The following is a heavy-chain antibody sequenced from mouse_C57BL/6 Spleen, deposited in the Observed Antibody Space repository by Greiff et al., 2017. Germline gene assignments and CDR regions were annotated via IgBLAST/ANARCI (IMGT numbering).Heavy chain of an antibody. V-gene: IGHV1-26*01. CDR3: ARSQLGDWYFDV. J-gene: IGHJ1*03. D-gene: IGHD3-1*01. CDR2: INPNNGGT. CDR1: GYTFTDYY. Sequence: VQLQQSGPELVKPGASVKISCKASGYTFTDYYMNWVKQSHGKSLEWIGDINPNNGGTSYNQKFKGKATLTVDKSSSTAYMELRSLTSEDSAVYYCARSQLGDWYFDVWGTGTTVTVSS.